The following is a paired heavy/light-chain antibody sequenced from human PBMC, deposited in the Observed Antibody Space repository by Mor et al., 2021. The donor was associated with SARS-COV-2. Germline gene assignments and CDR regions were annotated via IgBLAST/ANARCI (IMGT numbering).Heavy chain of an antibody. CDR2: IYYSGST. J-gene: IGHJ1*01. V-gene: IGHV4-59*01. CDR1: GDSISSYY. D-gene: IGHD5-18*01. Sequence: QVQLQESGPGLVKPSETLSLTCTVSGDSISSYYWSWIRQPPGKGLEWIGYIYYSGSTNYNPSLKSRVTISVDTSKNQFSLKLSSVTAADTAVYYCARGGGYSYGSPEYFQHWGQGTLVTVSS. CDR3: ARGGGYSYGSPEYFQH.
Light chain of an antibody. V-gene: IGKV1-12*01. Sequence: DIQMTQSPSSVSASVGDRVTITCRATQGISSWLAWYQQKPGKAPKLLIYAASSLQSGVPSRFSGSGSGTDFTLTISSLQPEDFATYYCQQANSFPRTFGQGTKVEIK. CDR1: QGISSW. J-gene: IGKJ1*01. CDR2: AAS. CDR3: QQANSFPRT.